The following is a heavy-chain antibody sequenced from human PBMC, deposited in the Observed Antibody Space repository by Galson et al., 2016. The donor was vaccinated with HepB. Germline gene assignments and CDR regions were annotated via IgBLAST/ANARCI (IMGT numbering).Heavy chain of an antibody. J-gene: IGHJ6*02. CDR2: MNTNSGKT. CDR3: ARKHYCGGDICYLLGVDTMDV. CDR1: GGIFSSHA. D-gene: IGHD2-15*01. Sequence: SVKVSCKASGGIFSSHAISWLRQAPGQGLEWMGWMNTNSGKTGYAQKFQGRVTMTRNTSISTAYMELSSLRSEDTAVYYCARKHYCGGDICYLLGVDTMDVWGQGTTVTVSS. V-gene: IGHV1-8*01.